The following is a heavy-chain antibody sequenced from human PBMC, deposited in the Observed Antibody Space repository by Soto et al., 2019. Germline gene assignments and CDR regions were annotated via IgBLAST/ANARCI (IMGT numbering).Heavy chain of an antibody. D-gene: IGHD1-26*01. CDR3: VAEVGPRDFAY. CDR2: MSFDGSYQ. Sequence: XGSLRLSCAAAGFTFRSHAMHWVRQAPGKGLEWVAMMSFDGSYQNYVDSVKGRFTISRDNYQNKVFLQMSSLRPEDTAFYFCVAEVGPRDFAYWGQGTLVTVSS. CDR1: GFTFRSHA. V-gene: IGHV3-30*03. J-gene: IGHJ4*02.